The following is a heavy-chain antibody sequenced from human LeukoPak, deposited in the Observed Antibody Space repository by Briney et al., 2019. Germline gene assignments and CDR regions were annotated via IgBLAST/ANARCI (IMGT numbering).Heavy chain of an antibody. CDR1: GYSFTNYW. CDR3: AKSGSLHTFDI. J-gene: IGHJ3*02. V-gene: IGHV5-51*01. Sequence: GESLKISCKGSGYSFTNYWIGWVRQMPGKGLEWMGIIYPGDFDTRYSPSFQGQVTISADKSISTAHLQWSSLKASDTAMYYCAKSGSLHTFDIWGQGTMVTVSS. CDR2: IYPGDFDT. D-gene: IGHD1-26*01.